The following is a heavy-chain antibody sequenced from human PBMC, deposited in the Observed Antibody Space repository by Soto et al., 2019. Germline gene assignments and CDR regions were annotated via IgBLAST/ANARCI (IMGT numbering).Heavy chain of an antibody. D-gene: IGHD3-9*01. CDR3: ARVVRYFDTPYGMDV. V-gene: IGHV3-23*01. CDR2: IGGSGSNT. J-gene: IGHJ6*02. Sequence: EGQLLESGEGLVQPGGSLKLSGAPSGFTFSNYAMSWVRQPPGKGLEWVSGIGGSGSNTYYADSVKGRFTISRDNSKNTLFLQMNSLRAEDTAEYYCARVVRYFDTPYGMDVWGQGTTVTVSS. CDR1: GFTFSNYA.